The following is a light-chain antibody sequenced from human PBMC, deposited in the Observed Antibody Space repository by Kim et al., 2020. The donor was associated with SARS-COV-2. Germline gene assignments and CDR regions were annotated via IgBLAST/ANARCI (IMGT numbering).Light chain of an antibody. CDR2: GAS. CDR3: QQYGSSPPRLT. J-gene: IGKJ4*01. V-gene: IGKV3-20*01. CDR1: QSVSSSY. Sequence: EIVLTQSPGTLSLSPGERATLSCRASQSVSSSYLAWYQQKPGQAPRLLIYGASSRATGIPDRFSGSGSGTVFTLTISRLEPEDFAVYYCQQYGSSPPRLTFGGGTKVDIK.